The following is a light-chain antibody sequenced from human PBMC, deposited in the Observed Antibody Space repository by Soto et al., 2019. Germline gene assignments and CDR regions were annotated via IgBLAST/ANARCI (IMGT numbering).Light chain of an antibody. V-gene: IGKV3-15*01. CDR1: QSVSSK. CDR3: QQYNSWLWT. J-gene: IGKJ5*01. CDR2: GAS. Sequence: EIVMTQSPSTLSVSPGERATLSCRASQSVSSKLAWYQQKPGQAPRLLIYGASTRATGIPARFSGSGSGTEFTLIISSLQSEDSAVYYCQQYNSWLWTFGQGTRLEIK.